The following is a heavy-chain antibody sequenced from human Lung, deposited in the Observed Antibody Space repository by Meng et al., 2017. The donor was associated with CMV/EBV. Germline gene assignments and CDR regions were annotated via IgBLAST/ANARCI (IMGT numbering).Heavy chain of an antibody. CDR2: IGTVGDT. CDR1: GFTFSTYD. J-gene: IGHJ6*02. V-gene: IGHV3-13*01. Sequence: GESLKISCTASGFTFSTYDFHWVRQPTGKGLEWVSSIGTVGDTYSIGSVKGRFIISREDAKNSVYLQMNGLRAEDTAVYYCASLVVTTLYYYYGMDVWGQGTTVTVS. D-gene: IGHD4-23*01. CDR3: ASLVVTTLYYYYGMDV.